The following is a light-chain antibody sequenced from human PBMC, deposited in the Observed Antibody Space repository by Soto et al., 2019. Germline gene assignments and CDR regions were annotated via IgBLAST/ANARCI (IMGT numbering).Light chain of an antibody. Sequence: EIVLTQSPATLSLSPGERATLSCRASQSVSSYLAWYQQKPGQAPRLLIYDASNRATGIPARFSGSGSGTDFTLTISSLEPEDSAVYYCQQRSNWLWTFGQGTKADIK. CDR3: QQRSNWLWT. CDR2: DAS. CDR1: QSVSSY. V-gene: IGKV3-11*01. J-gene: IGKJ1*01.